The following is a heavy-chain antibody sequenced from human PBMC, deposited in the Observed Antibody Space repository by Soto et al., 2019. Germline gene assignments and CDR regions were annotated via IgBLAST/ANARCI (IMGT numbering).Heavy chain of an antibody. CDR3: TRDKDIVVVRPNYYYGMDV. D-gene: IGHD2-2*01. CDR2: IRSKAYGGTT. V-gene: IGHV3-49*03. J-gene: IGHJ6*02. Sequence: PGGSLRLSCTASGFTFGDYAMSWFRQAPGKGLEWVGFIRSKAYGGTTEYAASVKGRFTISRDDSKSIAYLQMNSLKTEDTAVYYCTRDKDIVVVRPNYYYGMDVWGQGTTVTVSS. CDR1: GFTFGDYA.